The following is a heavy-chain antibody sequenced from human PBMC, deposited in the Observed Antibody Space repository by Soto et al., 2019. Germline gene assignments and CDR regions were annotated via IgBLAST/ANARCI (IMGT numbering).Heavy chain of an antibody. J-gene: IGHJ4*02. CDR3: AREGYCSSTSYYESRGYSYGSYYFDY. Sequence: QVQLQESGPGLVKPSQTLSLTCTVSGGSISSGGYYWGWIRQHPGKGLEWIGYIYYSGSTYYNPSLKSRVTISVDTSKNQFSLKLSSVTAADTAVYYCAREGYCSSTSYYESRGYSYGSYYFDYWGQGTLVTVSS. V-gene: IGHV4-31*03. CDR1: GGSISSGGYY. D-gene: IGHD2-2*01. CDR2: IYYSGST.